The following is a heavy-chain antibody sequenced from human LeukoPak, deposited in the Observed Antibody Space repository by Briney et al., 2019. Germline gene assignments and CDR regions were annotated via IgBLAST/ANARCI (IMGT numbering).Heavy chain of an antibody. V-gene: IGHV4-34*01. J-gene: IGHJ4*02. CDR1: GGSFSGYY. CDR3: ARDGAIASAVVY. CDR2: INHSGST. D-gene: IGHD6-13*01. Sequence: PSETLSLTCAVYGGSFSGYYWSWIRQPPGKGLEWIGEINHSGSTNYNPSLKSRVTISVDTSKNQFSLKLSSVTAADTAVYYCARDGAIASAVVYWGQGTLVTVSS.